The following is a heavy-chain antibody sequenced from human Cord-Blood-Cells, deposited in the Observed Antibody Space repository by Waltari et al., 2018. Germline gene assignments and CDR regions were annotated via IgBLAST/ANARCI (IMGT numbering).Heavy chain of an antibody. D-gene: IGHD2-2*01. V-gene: IGHV1-24*01. Sequence: QVQLVQSGAEVKKPGASVKFSCKVSGYTLPELSMHWVRQAPGTGLEWMGGFDPEDGETIYAQKFQVRVTMTEDTSTDTAYMELSSLRSEDTAVYYCATTYCSSTSCPYYYGMDVWGQGTTVTVSS. CDR2: FDPEDGET. J-gene: IGHJ6*02. CDR3: ATTYCSSTSCPYYYGMDV. CDR1: GYTLPELS.